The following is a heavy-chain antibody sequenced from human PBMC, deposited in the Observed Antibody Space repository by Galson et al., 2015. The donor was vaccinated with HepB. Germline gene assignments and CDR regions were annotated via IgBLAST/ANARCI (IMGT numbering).Heavy chain of an antibody. D-gene: IGHD2-2*01. V-gene: IGHV3-15*01. J-gene: IGHJ4*02. CDR2: IKSKTDGGTT. CDR1: GFTFSNAW. CDR3: TTRYIVVVPAASSHFDY. Sequence: SLRFSCAASGFTFSNAWMSWVRQAPGKGLEWVGRIKSKTDGGTTDYAAPVKGRFTISRDDSKNTLYLQMNSLKTEDTAVYYCTTRYIVVVPAASSHFDYRGQGTLVTVSS.